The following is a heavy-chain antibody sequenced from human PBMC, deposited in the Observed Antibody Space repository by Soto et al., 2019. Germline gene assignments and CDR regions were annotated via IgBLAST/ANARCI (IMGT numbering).Heavy chain of an antibody. CDR3: ARTPYDSSGYYLIRDAFDI. J-gene: IGHJ3*02. V-gene: IGHV4-31*03. D-gene: IGHD3-22*01. CDR1: GGSISSGGYY. Sequence: QVQLQESGPGLVKPSQTLSLTCTVSGGSISSGGYYWSWIRQHPGKGLEGIGYIYYSGSTYYNPSLKSRVTISVDTSKNQFSLKLSSVTAADTAVYYCARTPYDSSGYYLIRDAFDIWGQGTMVTVSS. CDR2: IYYSGST.